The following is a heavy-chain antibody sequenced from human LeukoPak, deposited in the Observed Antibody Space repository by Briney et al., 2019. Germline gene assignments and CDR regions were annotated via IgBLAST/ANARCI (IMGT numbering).Heavy chain of an antibody. CDR1: GGSISSNSYY. J-gene: IGHJ5*02. CDR2: MYYSGST. Sequence: SETLSLTCTVSGGSISSNSYYWGWIRQPPGKGLEWIGNMYYSGSTYYNPSLKSRVTFSVDTSKNQFSLKLSSVTAADTAVYYCARGVDGDSLTNWFDPWGQGTLVTVSS. D-gene: IGHD4-17*01. CDR3: ARGVDGDSLTNWFDP. V-gene: IGHV4-39*07.